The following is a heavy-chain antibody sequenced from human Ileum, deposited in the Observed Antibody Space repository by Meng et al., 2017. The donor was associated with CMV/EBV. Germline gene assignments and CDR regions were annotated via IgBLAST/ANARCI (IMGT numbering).Heavy chain of an antibody. D-gene: IGHD5-12*01. V-gene: IGHV4-4*07. Sequence: QVPLQESGPGLVKPSEPLSRTCSVSGGSISSYYWSWIRQPAGKGLEWIGRIYISGRTNYNPSLKSRVTMSVDTSKNQFSLNLSSVTAADTAVYYCARGRATAFQSLDQDYFDYWGQGTLVTVSS. J-gene: IGHJ4*02. CDR3: ARGRATAFQSLDQDYFDY. CDR1: GGSISSYY. CDR2: IYISGRT.